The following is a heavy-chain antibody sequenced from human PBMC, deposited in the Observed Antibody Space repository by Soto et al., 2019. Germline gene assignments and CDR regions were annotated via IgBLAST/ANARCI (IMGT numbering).Heavy chain of an antibody. Sequence: SVKVSCKASGDVFRSYGINWVRQAPGQGLEWMGGIIPISGTTNYSQKFQGRVAITADESTDTVYMELSRLRSEDTAVYFCARVRCFNGLCHTADYGMDVWGQGTTVTVSS. V-gene: IGHV1-69*13. CDR1: GDVFRSYG. CDR3: ARVRCFNGLCHTADYGMDV. D-gene: IGHD2-8*01. J-gene: IGHJ6*02. CDR2: IIPISGTT.